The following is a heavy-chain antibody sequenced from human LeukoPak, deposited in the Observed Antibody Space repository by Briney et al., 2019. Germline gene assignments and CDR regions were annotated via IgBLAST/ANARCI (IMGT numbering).Heavy chain of an antibody. D-gene: IGHD6-6*01. CDR3: VRDIYSSSTVDC. V-gene: IGHV3-21*01. CDR1: GFTFSSYS. J-gene: IGHJ4*02. CDR2: ISSSSSYI. Sequence: KAGGSLRLSCAASGFTFSSYSMNWVRQAPGKGLEWVSSISSSSSYIYYADSVKGRFTISRDNAKNSLYLQMNSLRAEDTAVYYCVRDIYSSSTVDCWGQGTLVTVSS.